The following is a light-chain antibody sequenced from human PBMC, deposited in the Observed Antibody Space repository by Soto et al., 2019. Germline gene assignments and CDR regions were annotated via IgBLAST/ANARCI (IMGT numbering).Light chain of an antibody. CDR3: QQDNSYPFP. J-gene: IGKJ3*01. CDR2: KAS. Sequence: DIQMTQSPSTLSASVGDRVTITCRASQSISSWLAWYQQKPGKAPKLLIYKASSLESGVPSRFSGSGSGTEFTLTSSSLQPDDFATYYCQQDNSYPFPFGPGTKVDIK. CDR1: QSISSW. V-gene: IGKV1-5*03.